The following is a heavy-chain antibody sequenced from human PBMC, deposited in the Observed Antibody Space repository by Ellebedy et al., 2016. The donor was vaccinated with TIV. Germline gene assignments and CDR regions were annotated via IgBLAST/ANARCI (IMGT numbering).Heavy chain of an antibody. Sequence: SETLSLTCTVSGGSLSSSSSYWGWIRQPPGKGLEWMGSIYHTGSTDYNPSLKSRVSISADTSKNQFSLRLSSVTAADTAVYYCARWFGELLYVRWFDPWGQGTLVTVSS. CDR1: GGSLSSSSSY. D-gene: IGHD3-10*01. CDR3: ARWFGELLYVRWFDP. V-gene: IGHV4-39*01. J-gene: IGHJ5*02. CDR2: IYHTGST.